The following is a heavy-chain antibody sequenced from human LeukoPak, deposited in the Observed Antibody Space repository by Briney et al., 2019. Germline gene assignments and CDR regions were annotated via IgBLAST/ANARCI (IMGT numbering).Heavy chain of an antibody. CDR2: INGDGSNT. J-gene: IGHJ3*02. V-gene: IGHV3-74*03. CDR3: ARSKSRYSTDACDI. D-gene: IGHD6-13*01. CDR1: GFTFSSHW. Sequence: GGSLRLSCAASGFTFSSHWMHWVRQAPGKGLVWVSRINGDGSNTTYADSVKGRFTISRDNAKNTLYLQMNSLRAEDTAVYHCARSKSRYSTDACDIWGQGTMVTVSS.